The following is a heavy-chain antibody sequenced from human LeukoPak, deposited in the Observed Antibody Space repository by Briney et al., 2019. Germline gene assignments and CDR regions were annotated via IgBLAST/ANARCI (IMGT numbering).Heavy chain of an antibody. Sequence: GGSLRLSCAASGFTFSSYWMSWVRQAPGKGLEWVANIKQDGSEKYYVDSVKGRFTISRDNAKNSLYLQMNSLRAEDTAVYYCARDLIAAAGAFHYWGQGTLVTVSS. V-gene: IGHV3-7*03. J-gene: IGHJ4*02. CDR1: GFTFSSYW. CDR2: IKQDGSEK. D-gene: IGHD6-13*01. CDR3: ARDLIAAAGAFHY.